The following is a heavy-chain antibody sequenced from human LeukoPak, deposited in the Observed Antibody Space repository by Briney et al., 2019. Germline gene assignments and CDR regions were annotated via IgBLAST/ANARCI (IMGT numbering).Heavy chain of an antibody. Sequence: SEPLSLPCTVAGGSIRSGIDYWCWIRQPAGKGLWGIARIYMGGSTEYNPSFKSRFTMSVDTSKNQMSLKLSCVIAADTAVYYWAGVVWGGDFYYSLDVWGKGTTVIVSS. D-gene: IGHD7-27*01. CDR2: IYMGGST. J-gene: IGHJ6*03. CDR1: GGSIRSGIDY. V-gene: IGHV4-61*02. CDR3: AGVVWGGDFYYSLDV.